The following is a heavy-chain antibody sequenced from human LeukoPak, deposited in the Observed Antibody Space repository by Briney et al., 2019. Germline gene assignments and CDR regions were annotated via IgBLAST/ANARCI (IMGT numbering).Heavy chain of an antibody. CDR1: GGSISSYY. Sequence: ETLSLTCTVSGGSISSYYWSWVRQAPGKGLEWVANIKQDGSEKYYVDSVKGRFTISRDNAKNSLYLQMNSLRAEDTAVYYCARVVHNWFDPWGQGTLVTVSS. CDR3: ARVVHNWFDP. J-gene: IGHJ5*02. V-gene: IGHV3-7*01. D-gene: IGHD6-13*01. CDR2: IKQDGSEK.